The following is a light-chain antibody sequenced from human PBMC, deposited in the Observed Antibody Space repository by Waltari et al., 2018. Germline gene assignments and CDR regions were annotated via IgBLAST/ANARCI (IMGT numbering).Light chain of an antibody. Sequence: DIQMTQSPSTLSASVGDRVTITCRASQSISNWLAWYQQKPGKAPKLLIYRASSLESGAQSRFSGSGSGKDFPLPIRTLHLDVLQTYYCQKYSTTPWTFGKGTKGEIK. V-gene: IGKV1-5*03. J-gene: IGKJ1*01. CDR2: RAS. CDR3: QKYSTTPWT. CDR1: QSISNW.